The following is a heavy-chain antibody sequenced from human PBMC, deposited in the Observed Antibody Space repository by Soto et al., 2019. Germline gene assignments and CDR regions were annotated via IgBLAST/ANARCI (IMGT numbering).Heavy chain of an antibody. J-gene: IGHJ4*02. CDR3: ATALTYYYDSSGSY. Sequence: ASVKVSCKASGYTFTSYGISWVRQAPGQGLEWMGWISAYNGNTNYAQKLQGRVTMTTDTSTSTAYMVLRSLRSDDTAVYYCATALTYYYDSSGSYWGQGTLVTVSS. V-gene: IGHV1-18*01. CDR2: ISAYNGNT. CDR1: GYTFTSYG. D-gene: IGHD3-22*01.